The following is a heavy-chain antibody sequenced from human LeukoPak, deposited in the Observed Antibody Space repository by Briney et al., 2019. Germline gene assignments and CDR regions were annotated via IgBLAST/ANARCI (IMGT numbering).Heavy chain of an antibody. CDR1: GFTFSSYD. V-gene: IGHV3-23*01. J-gene: IGHJ4*02. CDR2: IRGADSTT. Sequence: GGSLRLSCVVSGFTFSSYDMSWVRQAPGKGLEWVSAIRGADSTTYYADSVKGRFTISRDNSKNTLYLQMNSLRADDTAVYYCASGIRVLGDYWGQGILVTVSS. CDR3: ASGIRVLGDY. D-gene: IGHD2-8*01.